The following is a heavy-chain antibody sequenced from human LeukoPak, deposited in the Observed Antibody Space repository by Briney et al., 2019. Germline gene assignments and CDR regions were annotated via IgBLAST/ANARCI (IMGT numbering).Heavy chain of an antibody. CDR1: GYTFTGYY. D-gene: IGHD3-10*01. J-gene: IGHJ4*02. CDR2: INPKSGGT. V-gene: IGHV1-2*02. CDR3: ARDRTLRGSGSYYPGPFDY. Sequence: ASVKVSCKASGYTFTGYYMHWVRQAPGQGLEWMGWINPKSGGTKYAQKFQGRVTMTRDTSISTAYMELSRLRSDDTAVYYCARDRTLRGSGSYYPGPFDYWGQGTLVTVSS.